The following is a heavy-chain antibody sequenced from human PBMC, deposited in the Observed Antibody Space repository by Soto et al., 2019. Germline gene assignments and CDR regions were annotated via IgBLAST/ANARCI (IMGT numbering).Heavy chain of an antibody. J-gene: IGHJ4*02. D-gene: IGHD1-26*01. Sequence: QTQLVQSGAEVKKTGSSVTVSCKALGNTFTYRYLHWVRQAPGQALEWMGWITPFSGDVHYAQKFQERVTITRDRSINTAYMQMSSLRSEDTAMYFCAGGGAGSGPFTWELLDHWGQGTLVTVSS. CDR2: ITPFSGDV. CDR3: AGGGAGSGPFTWELLDH. CDR1: GNTFTYRY. V-gene: IGHV1-45*02.